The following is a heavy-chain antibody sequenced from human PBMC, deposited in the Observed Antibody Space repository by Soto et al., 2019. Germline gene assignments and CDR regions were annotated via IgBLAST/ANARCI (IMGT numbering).Heavy chain of an antibody. CDR3: TTNYYDSSGYDNWFDP. Sequence: GGSLRLSCAASGFTFGDYAMSWFRQAPGKGLEWVGFIRSKDYGGTTVYAASVKGRFTISRDDSKSIAYLQMNSLKTEDTSVYYCTTNYYDSSGYDNWFDPWGQGTLVTVSS. CDR1: GFTFGDYA. D-gene: IGHD3-22*01. V-gene: IGHV3-49*03. J-gene: IGHJ5*02. CDR2: IRSKDYGGTT.